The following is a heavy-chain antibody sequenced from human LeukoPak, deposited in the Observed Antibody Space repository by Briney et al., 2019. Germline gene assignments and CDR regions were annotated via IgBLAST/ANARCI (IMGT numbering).Heavy chain of an antibody. J-gene: IGHJ6*03. V-gene: IGHV1-2*02. D-gene: IGHD6-19*01. Sequence: ASVKVSCKASGYTFTGYYMHWVRQAPGQGLEWMGWINPNSGGTNYAQKFQGRVTMTRDTSISTAYMELSRLRFDDTAVYYCARDPTSSGWYGNYYYYYYMDVWGKGTTVTVSS. CDR3: ARDPTSSGWYGNYYYYYYMDV. CDR1: GYTFTGYY. CDR2: INPNSGGT.